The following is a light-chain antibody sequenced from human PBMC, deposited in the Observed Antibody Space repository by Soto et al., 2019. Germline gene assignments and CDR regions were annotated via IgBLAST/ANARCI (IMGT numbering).Light chain of an antibody. CDR1: SSDVGTYNL. CDR3: CSYASTITWV. CDR2: EVD. Sequence: QSALTQPASVSGSPGQSITISCTGTSSDVGTYNLVSWYQQHPGEAPKLMIYEVDKRPSGVSNRFSGSKSGNRASLTISGLQAEDEADYYCCSYASTITWVFGGGTKVTVL. J-gene: IGLJ3*02. V-gene: IGLV2-23*02.